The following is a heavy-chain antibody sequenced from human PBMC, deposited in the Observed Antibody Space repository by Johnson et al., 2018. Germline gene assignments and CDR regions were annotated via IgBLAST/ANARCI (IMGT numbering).Heavy chain of an antibody. J-gene: IGHJ6*03. CDR1: GGSFSGYY. CDR2: INHSGST. D-gene: IGHD6-6*01. Sequence: QVQLQQWGAGLLKPSETLSLTCAVYGGSFSGYYWSWIRQPPGKGLEWIGEINHSGSTNYNPSLKSRVTISVDTSKNQFSLKLSSVTAADTGGYYWARGKGARIAARPGYYYMDVWGKGTTVTVSS. V-gene: IGHV4-34*01. CDR3: ARGKGARIAARPGYYYMDV.